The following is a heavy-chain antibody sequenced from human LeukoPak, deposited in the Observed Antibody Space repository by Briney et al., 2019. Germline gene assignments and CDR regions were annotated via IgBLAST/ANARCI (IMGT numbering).Heavy chain of an antibody. CDR1: GGSFSGYY. J-gene: IGHJ3*02. V-gene: IGHV4-34*01. CDR2: INHSGST. D-gene: IGHD3-22*01. CDR3: ARGLIVVDADAFDI. Sequence: SETLSLTCAVYGGSFSGYYWSWVRQPPGKGLEWIGEINHSGSTNYNPSLKSRVTISVDTSKNQFSLKLSSVTAADTAVYYCARGLIVVDADAFDIWGQGTMVTVSS.